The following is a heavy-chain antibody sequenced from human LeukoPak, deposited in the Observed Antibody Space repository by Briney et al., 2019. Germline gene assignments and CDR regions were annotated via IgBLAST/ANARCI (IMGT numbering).Heavy chain of an antibody. J-gene: IGHJ5*02. CDR2: INPNSGGT. D-gene: IGHD6-13*01. CDR1: GYTFTGYY. CDR3: ARDARVYSSSWYRSVHSLFDP. Sequence: GASVKVSCKASGYTFTGYYMHWVRQAPGQGLEWMGWINPNSGGTNYAQKFQGRVTMTRDTSISTAYMELSRLRSDDTAVYYCARDARVYSSSWYRSVHSLFDPWGQGTLVTVSS. V-gene: IGHV1-2*02.